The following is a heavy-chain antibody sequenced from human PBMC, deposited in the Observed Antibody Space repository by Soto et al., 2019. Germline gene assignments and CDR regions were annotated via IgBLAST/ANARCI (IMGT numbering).Heavy chain of an antibody. CDR1: GYTFTSYG. J-gene: IGHJ6*02. CDR2: ISAYNGNT. V-gene: IGHV1-18*01. Sequence: QVQLVQSGAEVKKPGASVKVSCKASGYTFTSYGISWVRQAPGQGLEWMGWISAYNGNTNYAQKLQGRVTMTTDTSTSTAYTELRSLRSDDTAVYYCATHRFVDYNGMDVWGQGSTVTVSS. CDR3: ATHRFVDYNGMDV. D-gene: IGHD3-10*01.